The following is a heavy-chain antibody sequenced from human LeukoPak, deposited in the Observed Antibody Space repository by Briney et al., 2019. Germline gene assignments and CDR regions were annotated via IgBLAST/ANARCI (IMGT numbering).Heavy chain of an antibody. CDR3: AATTVTRGYYFDY. D-gene: IGHD4-11*01. V-gene: IGHV3-7*01. Sequence: GGSLRLSCAASGFTFSSYWMSWVRQAPGKGLEWVANIKQDGSEKYYVDSVKGRFTISRDNAKNSLYLQMNSLRAEDTAVYYCAATTVTRGYYFDYWGQGTLVTVSS. CDR1: GFTFSSYW. J-gene: IGHJ4*02. CDR2: IKQDGSEK.